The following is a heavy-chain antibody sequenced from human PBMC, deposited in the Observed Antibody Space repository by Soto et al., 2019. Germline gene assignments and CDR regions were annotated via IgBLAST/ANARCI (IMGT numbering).Heavy chain of an antibody. J-gene: IGHJ4*02. Sequence: SVKVSCKDSGFRFASSAVRWVRQARGQRLEWIGWIVVGSGNTNYAQKFQERVTITRDMSTSTAYMELSSLRSEDTAVYYCASSFTVPSAIAYWGQGTLVTVSP. V-gene: IGHV1-58*01. CDR2: IVVGSGNT. D-gene: IGHD2-2*02. CDR1: GFRFASSA. CDR3: ASSFTVPSAIAY.